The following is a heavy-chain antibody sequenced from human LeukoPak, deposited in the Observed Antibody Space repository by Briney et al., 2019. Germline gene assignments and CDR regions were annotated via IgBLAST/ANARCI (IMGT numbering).Heavy chain of an antibody. CDR1: GFSFSSYV. V-gene: IGHV3-23*01. Sequence: GGSLRLSCAASGFSFSSYVMRWVRQAPGKGLEWVSSISDSGDGTYYADSVKGRFTISRDNSKNTLYLQMNSPRAEDTAVYYCAKEGRGGGSKAFDFWGQGTLVTVSS. D-gene: IGHD2-15*01. CDR3: AKEGRGGGSKAFDF. J-gene: IGHJ4*02. CDR2: ISDSGDGT.